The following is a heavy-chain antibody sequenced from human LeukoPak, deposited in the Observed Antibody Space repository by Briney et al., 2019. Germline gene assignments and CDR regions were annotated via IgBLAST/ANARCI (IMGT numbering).Heavy chain of an antibody. CDR2: IYTGDSDP. CDR3: ARQIAVAGTGWSDP. CDR1: GYSFTSYW. J-gene: IGHJ5*02. Sequence: GESLKISCKGSGYSFTSYWIGWVRQMPGKGLEWMGIIYTGDSDPRYSPSFQGQVTISADKSISTAYLQWSSLKASDTAMYYCARQIAVAGTGWSDPWGQGTLVTVSS. V-gene: IGHV5-51*01. D-gene: IGHD6-19*01.